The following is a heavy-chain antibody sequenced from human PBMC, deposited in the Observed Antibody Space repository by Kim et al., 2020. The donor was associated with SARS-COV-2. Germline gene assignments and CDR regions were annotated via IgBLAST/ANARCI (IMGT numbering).Heavy chain of an antibody. CDR1: GFTFSSYA. J-gene: IGHJ4*02. Sequence: GGSLRLSCAASGFTFSSYAISWVRQAPGKGLEWVSVISGSGGSTYYADSVKGRFTISRDNSKNTVYLQMNSLRAEDTAVYYCAKELFRHYEILNGYYKVIDYCGQGTLGTVSS. CDR2: ISGSGGST. CDR3: AKELFRHYEILNGYYKVIDY. D-gene: IGHD3-9*01. V-gene: IGHV3-23*01.